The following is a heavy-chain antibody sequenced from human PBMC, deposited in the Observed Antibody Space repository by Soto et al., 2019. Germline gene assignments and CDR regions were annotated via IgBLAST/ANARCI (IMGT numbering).Heavy chain of an antibody. V-gene: IGHV3-21*02. CDR1: EFTFSVYS. D-gene: IGHD3-10*01. Sequence: DVQLEESGGGLVKPGGSLRLSCVASEFTFSVYSMNWVRQAPGKGLEWVSSISSGSSYIYYADSVKGRFTISRDNDKSSLYLHMNSLRGDDTAVYYCTRDRVKIRGGYYLYDGMAVWGLGTTVTVSS. CDR3: TRDRVKIRGGYYLYDGMAV. J-gene: IGHJ6*02. CDR2: ISSGSSYI.